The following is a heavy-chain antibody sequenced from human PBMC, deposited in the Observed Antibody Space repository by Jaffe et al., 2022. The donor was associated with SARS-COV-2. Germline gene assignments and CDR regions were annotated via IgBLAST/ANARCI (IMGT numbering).Heavy chain of an antibody. J-gene: IGHJ4*02. Sequence: EVQLVESGGGLVKPGGSLRLSCAASGFTFSSYSMNWVRQAPGKGLEWVSSISSSSSYIYYADSVKGRFTISRDNAKNSLYLQMNSLRAEDTAVYYCARSDIMFFGELLGRYYFDYWGQGTLVTVSS. CDR3: ARSDIMFFGELLGRYYFDY. D-gene: IGHD3-10*01. CDR1: GFTFSSYS. CDR2: ISSSSSYI. V-gene: IGHV3-21*01.